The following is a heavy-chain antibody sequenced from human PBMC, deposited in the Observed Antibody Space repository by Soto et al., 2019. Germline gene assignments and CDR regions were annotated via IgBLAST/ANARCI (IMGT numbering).Heavy chain of an antibody. Sequence: SATLSLTCTVSGGSISSGDYYWSWIRQPPGKGLEWIGYIYYSGSTYYNPSLKSRVTISVDTSKNQFSLTLRSVTAAYTAVYYCACDLVDYGSGEGYYYYYGMDVWGQGTTVTVSS. D-gene: IGHD3-10*01. CDR3: ACDLVDYGSGEGYYYYYGMDV. CDR2: IYYSGST. J-gene: IGHJ6*02. V-gene: IGHV4-30-4*01. CDR1: GGSISSGDYY.